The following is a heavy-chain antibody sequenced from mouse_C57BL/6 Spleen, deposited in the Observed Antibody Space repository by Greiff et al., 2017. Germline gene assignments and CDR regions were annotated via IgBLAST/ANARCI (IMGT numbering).Heavy chain of an antibody. D-gene: IGHD1-1*01. J-gene: IGHJ3*01. V-gene: IGHV1-18*01. Sequence: EVKLQESGPELVKPGASVKIPCKASGYTFTDYNMDWVKQSHGKSLEWIGDINPNNGGTIYNQKFKGKATLTVDKSSSTAYMELRSLTSEDTAVYYCATVAPWFAYWGQGTLVTVSA. CDR3: ATVAPWFAY. CDR2: INPNNGGT. CDR1: GYTFTDYN.